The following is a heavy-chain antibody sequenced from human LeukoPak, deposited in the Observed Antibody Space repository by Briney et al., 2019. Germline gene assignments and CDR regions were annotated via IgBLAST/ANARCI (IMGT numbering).Heavy chain of an antibody. Sequence: SETLSLTCTVSGGSISSYYWSWIRQPPGEGLEWIGYIYYSGSTNYNPSLKSRVTISVDTSKNQFSLKLSSVTAADTAVYYCARVTGTTQSYYYYGMDVWGQGTTVTVSS. D-gene: IGHD1-1*01. CDR3: ARVTGTTQSYYYYGMDV. J-gene: IGHJ6*02. CDR1: GGSISSYY. V-gene: IGHV4-59*01. CDR2: IYYSGST.